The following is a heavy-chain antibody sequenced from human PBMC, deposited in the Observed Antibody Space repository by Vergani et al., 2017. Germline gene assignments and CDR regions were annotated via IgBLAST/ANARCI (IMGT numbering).Heavy chain of an antibody. CDR1: GGSISAGYYF. CDR2: IPASGNP. CDR3: ARRSGGYYSGGKVHPLRTAFDV. V-gene: IGHV4-61*02. D-gene: IGHD2-15*01. J-gene: IGHJ3*01. Sequence: QVQLQASGPGRVKPSQTLSLSCTMSGGSISAGYYFWSWIRQPAGKGLEWLGHIPASGNPSPSPSLKTRVSMSVDTSKNQFSLTVTSVTAADTAIYFCARRSGGYYSGGKVHPLRTAFDVWGHGTVVTVSS.